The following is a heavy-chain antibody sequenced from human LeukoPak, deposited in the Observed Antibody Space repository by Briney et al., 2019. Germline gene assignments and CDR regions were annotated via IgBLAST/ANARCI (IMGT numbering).Heavy chain of an antibody. CDR2: IYYSGST. Sequence: SETLSLTCTVSGVSISSSNSYWGWIRQPPGKGLEWIGSIYYSGSTYYNASLKSRVTISVDTSKNQFSLKLSSVTAADTAVYYCARDYYDTLTGYSHFDYWGQGTLVTVSS. CDR3: ARDYYDTLTGYSHFDY. J-gene: IGHJ4*02. CDR1: GVSISSSNSY. D-gene: IGHD3-9*01. V-gene: IGHV4-39*07.